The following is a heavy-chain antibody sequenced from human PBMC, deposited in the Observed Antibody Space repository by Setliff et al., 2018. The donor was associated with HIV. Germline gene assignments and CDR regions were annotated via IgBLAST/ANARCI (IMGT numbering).Heavy chain of an antibody. CDR1: GGSFTSSSYY. CDR3: ARGIDNFWSGYVR. D-gene: IGHD3-3*01. V-gene: IGHV4-39*07. J-gene: IGHJ4*02. CDR2: FHYSGST. Sequence: PSETLSLTCNVSGGSFTSSSYYWGWIRQPPGKGLEWIGSFHYSGSTSYNPSLRSRVTILVDTSKNLFSLKLSSVTPADTAVYYCARGIDNFWSGYVRWGQGTLVTVSS.